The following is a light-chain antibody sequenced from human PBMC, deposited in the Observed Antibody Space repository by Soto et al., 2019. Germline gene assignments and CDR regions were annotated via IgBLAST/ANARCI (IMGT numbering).Light chain of an antibody. CDR2: GNT. V-gene: IGLV1-40*01. J-gene: IGLJ3*02. CDR1: RSNIGAGYD. Sequence: QSVLTQPPSVSGAPGQRVTISCTGSRSNIGAGYDVHWYQQLPGTAPKLLISGNTNRPSGVPDRFSGSKSGTSASLAITGLQAEDEADYFCQSFDSGLAGGVFGGGTKLTVL. CDR3: QSFDSGLAGGV.